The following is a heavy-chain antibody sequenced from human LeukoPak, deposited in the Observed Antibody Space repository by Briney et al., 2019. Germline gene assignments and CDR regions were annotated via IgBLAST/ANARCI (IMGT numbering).Heavy chain of an antibody. CDR3: ARDPEYYGSGRAFDY. V-gene: IGHV4-39*07. CDR1: GGSISGSSYY. J-gene: IGHJ4*02. D-gene: IGHD3-10*01. Sequence: SETLSLTCTVSGGSISGSSYYWGWIRQPPGKGLEWIGSIYYSGSTYYNPSLKSRVTISVDTSKNQFSLKLSSVTAADTAVYYCARDPEYYGSGRAFDYWGQGTLVTVSS. CDR2: IYYSGST.